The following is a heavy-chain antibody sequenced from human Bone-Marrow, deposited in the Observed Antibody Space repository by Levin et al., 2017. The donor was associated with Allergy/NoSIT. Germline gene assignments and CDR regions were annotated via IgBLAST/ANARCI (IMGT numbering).Heavy chain of an antibody. V-gene: IGHV3-7*01. Sequence: PGGSLRLSCAASGFTFSSYWMSWVRQAPGKGLEWVANIKGDGTDKNYVDSMKGRFTISRDNAKNSLYLQMNSLRIEDTAVYYCARFSRSISPAYWGQGTLVTVSS. CDR2: IKGDGTDK. CDR1: GFTFSSYW. J-gene: IGHJ4*02. CDR3: ARFSRSISPAY. D-gene: IGHD3-3*02.